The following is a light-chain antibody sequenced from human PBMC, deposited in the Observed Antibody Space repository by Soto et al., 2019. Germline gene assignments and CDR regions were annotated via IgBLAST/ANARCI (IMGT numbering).Light chain of an antibody. CDR2: GAS. CDR1: QSVSSSY. J-gene: IGKJ1*01. V-gene: IGKV3-20*01. Sequence: EILLTQSPGTLSLSPGETATLSCRASQSVSSSYLAWYQQKPGQAPRLLIYGASSRATGIPDRFSGSGSGTDFTLTISRLEPEDFAVYYCQQYGSSWTFGQGTKVDIK. CDR3: QQYGSSWT.